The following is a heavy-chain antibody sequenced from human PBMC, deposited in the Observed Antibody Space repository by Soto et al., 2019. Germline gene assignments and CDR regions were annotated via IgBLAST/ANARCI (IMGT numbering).Heavy chain of an antibody. Sequence: AGGSLRLSCAASGFTFSSYSMNWVRQAPGKGLEWVSSISSSSSYIYYADSVKGRFTISRDNAKNSLYLQMNSLRAEDTAVYYCARAGVAGYFDYWGQGTLVTVSS. J-gene: IGHJ4*02. CDR1: GFTFSSYS. V-gene: IGHV3-21*01. CDR2: ISSSSSYI. D-gene: IGHD6-19*01. CDR3: ARAGVAGYFDY.